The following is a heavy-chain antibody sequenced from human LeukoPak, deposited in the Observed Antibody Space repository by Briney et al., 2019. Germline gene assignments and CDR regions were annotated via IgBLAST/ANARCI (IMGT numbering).Heavy chain of an antibody. CDR1: GYSFTSYW. CDR2: IYPGDSDT. CDR3: ARGYCSSTSCYTGFDY. J-gene: IGHJ4*02. V-gene: IGHV5-51*01. D-gene: IGHD2-2*02. Sequence: GESLKISCKGSGYSFTSYWISWARQMPGKGLEWMGIIYPGDSDTRYSPSFQGQVTISADKSISTAYLQWSSLKASDTAMYYCARGYCSSTSCYTGFDYWGQGTLVTVSS.